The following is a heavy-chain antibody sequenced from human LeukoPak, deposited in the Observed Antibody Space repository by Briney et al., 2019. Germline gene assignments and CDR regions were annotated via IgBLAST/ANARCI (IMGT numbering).Heavy chain of an antibody. CDR1: RFTLSSYA. J-gene: IGHJ4*02. D-gene: IGHD2-15*01. CDR2: IGGTGVRT. CDR3: AKWGCSGGNCNPFDY. Sequence: GGSLRLSCASSRFTLSSYAMTWVRQATGTGREWVSTIGGTGVRTYYADSVKGRVTISRDNPKNTLYLQMNSLRAEDTAVYYCAKWGCSGGNCNPFDYWGQGTLVTVSS. V-gene: IGHV3-23*01.